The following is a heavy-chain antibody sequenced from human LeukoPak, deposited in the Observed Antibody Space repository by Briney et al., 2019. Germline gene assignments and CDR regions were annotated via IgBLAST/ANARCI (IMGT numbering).Heavy chain of an antibody. CDR2: ISGSSGST. CDR3: AKAPQQLSFDY. D-gene: IGHD2/OR15-2a*01. CDR1: GFTFSSYA. V-gene: IGHV3-23*01. Sequence: GGSQRLSCAASGFTFSSYAMSWVRQAPGKGLEWVSTISGSSGSTYYADSVKGRFTISRDNSKNTLYLQMNGLRAEDTAVYYCAKAPQQLSFDYWGQGTLVTVSS. J-gene: IGHJ4*02.